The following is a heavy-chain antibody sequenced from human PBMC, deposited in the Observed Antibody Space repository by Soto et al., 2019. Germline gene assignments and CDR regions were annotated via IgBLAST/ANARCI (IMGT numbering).Heavy chain of an antibody. CDR2: IYYSGST. Sequence: QVQLQESGPGLVKPSETLSLTCTVSGGSISSYYWSWIRQPPGKGLEWIGYIYYSGSTNYNPSLKSRVTISVDTSKNQFSLKLSSVTAADTAVYYCARVGSRVGSIHFDYWGQGTLVTVSS. CDR3: ARVGSRVGSIHFDY. J-gene: IGHJ4*02. D-gene: IGHD1-26*01. V-gene: IGHV4-59*01. CDR1: GGSISSYY.